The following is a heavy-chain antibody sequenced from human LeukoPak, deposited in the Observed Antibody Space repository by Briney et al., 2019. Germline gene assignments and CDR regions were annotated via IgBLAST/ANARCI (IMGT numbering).Heavy chain of an antibody. Sequence: GGSLRLSCAASGFTFSSYSMNWVRQAPGKGLEWVSSISSSSSYIYYADSVKGRFTISRDNSKNTLYLQMNSLRAEDTAVYYCARDLSTRDAFDIWGQGTMVTVSS. V-gene: IGHV3-21*01. CDR2: ISSSSSYI. CDR1: GFTFSSYS. J-gene: IGHJ3*02. CDR3: ARDLSTRDAFDI. D-gene: IGHD2-2*01.